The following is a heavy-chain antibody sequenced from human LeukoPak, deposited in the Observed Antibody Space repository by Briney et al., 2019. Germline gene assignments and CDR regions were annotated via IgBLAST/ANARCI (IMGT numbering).Heavy chain of an antibody. CDR3: ARDFDFWNSYSRKPFDF. V-gene: IGHV3-48*01. CDR1: GFTFSSYN. D-gene: IGHD3-3*01. J-gene: IGHJ3*01. CDR2: ISSDGTSK. Sequence: GGSLRLSCAASGFTFSSYNMNWVRQTPGKGLEWVSYISSDGTSKYYADSVKGRFTISRDNAKNSLYLQMNSLRVEDTAVYYCARDFDFWNSYSRKPFDFWGQGTLVTVSS.